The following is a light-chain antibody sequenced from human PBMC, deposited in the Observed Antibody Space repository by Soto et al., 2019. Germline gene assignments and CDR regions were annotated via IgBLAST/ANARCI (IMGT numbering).Light chain of an antibody. CDR3: HQLSSYPLT. J-gene: IGKJ3*01. CDR2: SAS. CDR1: QGISSY. Sequence: DIQLTQSPSFLSASVGDTVTITCRASQGISSYLAWYQQKPGKAPRLLIYSASTLQSGVPSRFSGSGSGTEFTLTISSLQPEDFATYYCHQLSSYPLTFGPGTKVDTK. V-gene: IGKV1-9*01.